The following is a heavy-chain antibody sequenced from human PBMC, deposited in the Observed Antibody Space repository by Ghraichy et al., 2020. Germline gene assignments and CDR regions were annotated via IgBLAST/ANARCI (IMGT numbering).Heavy chain of an antibody. CDR2: ISSSSSYI. J-gene: IGHJ3*02. CDR3: ARAYYDSSGYYVDAFDI. V-gene: IGHV3-21*01. D-gene: IGHD3-22*01. Sequence: LSLTCAASGFTFSSYSMNWVRQAPGKGLEWVSSISSSSSYIYYADSVKGRFTISRDNAKNSLYLQMNSLRAEDTAVYYCARAYYDSSGYYVDAFDIWGQGTMVTVSS. CDR1: GFTFSSYS.